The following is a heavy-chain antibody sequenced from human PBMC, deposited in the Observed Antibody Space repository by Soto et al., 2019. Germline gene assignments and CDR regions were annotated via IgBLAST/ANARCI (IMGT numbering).Heavy chain of an antibody. CDR3: ARDAVPYYSSGYYPRGDD. J-gene: IGHJ4*02. V-gene: IGHV1-69*01. Sequence: QVQLVQSGAEVKKPGSSVKVSCKASGGTFSSYAISWVRQAPGQGLEWMGGIIPIFGTANYAQKFQGRVTITADEATSTAYMELSSLRSEYTAVYYCARDAVPYYSSGYYPRGDDWGQGTLVTVSS. D-gene: IGHD3-22*01. CDR1: GGTFSSYA. CDR2: IIPIFGTA.